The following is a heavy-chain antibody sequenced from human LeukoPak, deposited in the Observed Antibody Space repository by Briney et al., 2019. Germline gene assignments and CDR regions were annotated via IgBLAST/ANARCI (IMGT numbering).Heavy chain of an antibody. CDR3: ARDYYSWLRFPDKSGFDY. D-gene: IGHD5-12*01. CDR1: GYTFTGYY. J-gene: IGHJ4*02. V-gene: IGHV1-2*02. CDR2: INPNSGGT. Sequence: ASVKVSCKASGYTFTGYYMHWVRQAPGQGLEWMGWINPNSGGTNYAQKFQGRVTMTRDTSISTAYMELSRLRSDDTAVYYCARDYYSWLRFPDKSGFDYWGQGTLVTASS.